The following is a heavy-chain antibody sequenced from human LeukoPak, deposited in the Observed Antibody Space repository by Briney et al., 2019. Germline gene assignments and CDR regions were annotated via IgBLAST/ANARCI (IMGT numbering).Heavy chain of an antibody. CDR3: AKESVVGDAFDI. D-gene: IGHD4-23*01. V-gene: IGHV3-23*01. CDR2: IIGSGGST. CDR1: GFTFSYYA. J-gene: IGHJ3*02. Sequence: GGSLRLACAASGFTFSYYAMSWVRQAPGKGLEWVSAIIGSGGSTYYADSVKGRFTISRDNSKNTLSLQMNSLRAEDTAVYYCAKESVVGDAFDIWGQGTMVTVSS.